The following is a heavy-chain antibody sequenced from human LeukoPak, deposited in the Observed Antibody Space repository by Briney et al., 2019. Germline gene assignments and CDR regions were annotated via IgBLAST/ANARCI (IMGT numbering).Heavy chain of an antibody. Sequence: SETLSLTCTVSGGSISSYYWSWIRQPAGKGLEWIGRIYTSGSTNYNPSLKSRVTISVDTSKNQFSLKLSSVTAADTAVYYCARERKYCSGGSCGKYYYYMDVWGKGTTVTISS. CDR1: GGSISSYY. D-gene: IGHD2-15*01. CDR2: IYTSGST. J-gene: IGHJ6*03. V-gene: IGHV4-4*07. CDR3: ARERKYCSGGSCGKYYYYMDV.